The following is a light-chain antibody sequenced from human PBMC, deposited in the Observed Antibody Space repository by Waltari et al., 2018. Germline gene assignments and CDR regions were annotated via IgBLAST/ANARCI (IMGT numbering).Light chain of an antibody. Sequence: QSALTQPASVSGSPGQSIPISCTGPRSDVGGYNLVSWYQQHPGKAPKLMIYEVSKRPSGVSNRFSGSKSGNTASLTISGLQAEDEADYYCCSYAGSSTYVVFGGGTKLTVL. V-gene: IGLV2-23*02. CDR3: CSYAGSSTYVV. J-gene: IGLJ2*01. CDR2: EVS. CDR1: RSDVGGYNL.